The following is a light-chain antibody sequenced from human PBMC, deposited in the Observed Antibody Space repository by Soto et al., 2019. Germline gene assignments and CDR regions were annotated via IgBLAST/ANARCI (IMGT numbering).Light chain of an antibody. J-gene: IGLJ2*01. V-gene: IGLV2-14*01. CDR1: SSDVGGYNY. Sequence: QSVLTQPASVSGSPGQSITISCTGTSSDVGGYNYVSWYLQHPGKAPKLLIYEVGYRPSGVSNRFSGSKSGNTASLTISGLQAEDEADYYCSSYTSANSVVFGGGTQLT. CDR2: EVG. CDR3: SSYTSANSVV.